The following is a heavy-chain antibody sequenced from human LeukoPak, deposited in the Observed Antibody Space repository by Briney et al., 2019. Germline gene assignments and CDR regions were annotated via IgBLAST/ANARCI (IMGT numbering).Heavy chain of an antibody. J-gene: IGHJ6*03. CDR1: GYTFTGYY. D-gene: IGHD2-15*01. V-gene: IGHV1-2*02. Sequence: ASVKVSCKASGYTFTGYYMHWVRQAPGQGLEWMGWINPNSGGTNYAQKFQGRVTMTRDTSISTAYMELSRLRSDDTAVYYCASCIGSGGSCYSHYYYYYYMDVWGKGTTVTISS. CDR2: INPNSGGT. CDR3: ASCIGSGGSCYSHYYYYYYMDV.